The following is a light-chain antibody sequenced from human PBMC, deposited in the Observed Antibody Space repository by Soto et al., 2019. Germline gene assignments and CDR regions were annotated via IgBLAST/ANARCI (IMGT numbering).Light chain of an antibody. Sequence: EIVLTQSPGTLSLSPGERATLSCRASQSVSSSFLAWYQQKPGQAPRLLMYGASNRATGIPDRFSGSGSGTDFTLTISRLEPEDFAVYSCQQYGGSPLFTFGPGTKVDIK. CDR3: QQYGGSPLFT. CDR2: GAS. V-gene: IGKV3-20*01. CDR1: QSVSSSF. J-gene: IGKJ3*01.